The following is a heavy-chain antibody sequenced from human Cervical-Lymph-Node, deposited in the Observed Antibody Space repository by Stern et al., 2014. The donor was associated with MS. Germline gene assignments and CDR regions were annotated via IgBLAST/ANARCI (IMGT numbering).Heavy chain of an antibody. CDR3: ARGSSTTFPFFDY. Sequence: QVQLMQSGAEVRKPGASVKVSCSASGYSFSSHAVHWVRQAPGQRLEWLGWINGGQGDTKYSHKFRGRVTITRDTSASTAYLELSSLTSEDTAVYSCARGSSTTFPFFDYWGQGSLVTVSS. J-gene: IGHJ4*02. D-gene: IGHD6-13*01. CDR1: GYSFSSHA. V-gene: IGHV1-3*01. CDR2: INGGQGDT.